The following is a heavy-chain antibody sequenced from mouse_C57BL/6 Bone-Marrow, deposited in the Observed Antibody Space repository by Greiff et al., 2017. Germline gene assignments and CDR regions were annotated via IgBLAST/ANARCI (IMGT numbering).Heavy chain of an antibody. V-gene: IGHV2-5*01. CDR2: IWIGGST. J-gene: IGHJ4*01. D-gene: IGHD1-1*01. CDR1: GFSLTSYG. CDR3: ANNYYGSSYDAMDY. Sequence: QVQLQQSGPGLVQPSQSLSISCTASGFSLTSYGVHWVRQSPGKGLEWLGVIWIGGSTDYNAAFMSRLSIIKDNSKSQVFFKMNRQLADDTAVYYCANNYYGSSYDAMDYWGQGTSVTVSA.